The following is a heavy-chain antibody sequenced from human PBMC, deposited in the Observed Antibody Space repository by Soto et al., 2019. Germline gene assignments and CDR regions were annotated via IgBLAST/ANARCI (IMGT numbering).Heavy chain of an antibody. J-gene: IGHJ4*02. CDR1: GFTFSNYE. D-gene: IGHD1-26*01. CDR3: AKEATNINNFDY. CDR2: ISSSGSSI. Sequence: GSLRLSCAVSGFTFSNYEMNWVRQAPGKGLEWVSYISSSGSSIYYADSVKGRFTISRDNAKNSLYLQMNSLRADDTAVYYCAKEATNINNFDYWGQGTLVTVSS. V-gene: IGHV3-48*03.